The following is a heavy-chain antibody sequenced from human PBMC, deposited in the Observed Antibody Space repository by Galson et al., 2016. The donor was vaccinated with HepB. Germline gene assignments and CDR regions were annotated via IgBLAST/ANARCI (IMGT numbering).Heavy chain of an antibody. Sequence: SLRLSCAASGFTFSSYAMHWVRQAPGKGLEYLSAITGSGDTTYYANSVKGRFTISRDSSKNTLYLQMNSLRAEDTAVYYCARSPNWNFLWGQGTLVTVSS. J-gene: IGHJ4*02. CDR3: ARSPNWNFL. D-gene: IGHD1-1*01. CDR2: ITGSGDTT. V-gene: IGHV3-64*01. CDR1: GFTFSSYA.